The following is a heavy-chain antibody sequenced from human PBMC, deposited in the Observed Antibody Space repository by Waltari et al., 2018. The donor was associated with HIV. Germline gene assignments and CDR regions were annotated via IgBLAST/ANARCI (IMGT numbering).Heavy chain of an antibody. J-gene: IGHJ4*02. CDR1: GFTFSSYG. CDR3: AKPYSTYYFDY. CDR2: IRYDGSNK. D-gene: IGHD6-13*01. V-gene: IGHV3-30*02. Sequence: QVQLVESGGGVVQPGGSLRLSCAASGFTFSSYGMHWVRQAPGKGLEWVAFIRYDGSNKYYADSVKGRFTISRDNSKNTLYLQMNSLRAEDTAVYYCAKPYSTYYFDYWGQGTLVTVSS.